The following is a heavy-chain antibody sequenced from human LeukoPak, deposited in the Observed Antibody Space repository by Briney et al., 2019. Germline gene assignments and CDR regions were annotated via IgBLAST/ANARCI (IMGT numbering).Heavy chain of an antibody. D-gene: IGHD4-17*01. CDR3: ARDLGSSTVTTAFDY. CDR2: ISRTGNTI. V-gene: IGHV3-11*01. CDR1: GFTLSNYW. J-gene: IGHJ4*02. Sequence: GGSLRLSCAASGFTLSNYWMSWIRQAPGKGLEWLSYISRTGNTIYYRDSVKGRFTISRDNANNLLHLQMDNLRAEDTAVYYCARDLGSSTVTTAFDYWGQGTLVTVSS.